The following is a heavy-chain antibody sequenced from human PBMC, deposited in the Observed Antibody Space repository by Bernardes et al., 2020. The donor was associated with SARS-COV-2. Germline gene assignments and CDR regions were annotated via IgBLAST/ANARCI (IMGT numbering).Heavy chain of an antibody. Sequence: GGSLRLSCAASGFTFDDYAMHWVRQAPGKGLEWVSGISWNSGSIGYADSVKGRFTISRDNAKNSLYLQMNSLRAEDTALYYCAKLAAAGTDYWGQGTLSPSPQ. CDR3: AKLAAAGTDY. CDR1: GFTFDDYA. CDR2: ISWNSGSI. J-gene: IGHJ4*02. D-gene: IGHD6-13*01. V-gene: IGHV3-9*01.